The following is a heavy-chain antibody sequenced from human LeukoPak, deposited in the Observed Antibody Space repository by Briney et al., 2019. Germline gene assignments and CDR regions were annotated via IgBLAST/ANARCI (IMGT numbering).Heavy chain of an antibody. Sequence: GGSLRLSCAASGFTFDDYGMSWVRQAPGKGLEWVSYISSSGSTIYYADSVKGRFTISRDNAKNSLYLQMNSLRAEDTAVYYCAGDLELVGIDYWGQGTLVTVSS. J-gene: IGHJ4*02. V-gene: IGHV3-11*04. CDR1: GFTFDDYG. CDR3: AGDLELVGIDY. CDR2: ISSSGSTI. D-gene: IGHD6-6*01.